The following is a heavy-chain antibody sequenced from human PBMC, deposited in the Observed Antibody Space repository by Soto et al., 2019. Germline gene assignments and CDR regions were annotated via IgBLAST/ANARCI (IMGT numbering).Heavy chain of an antibody. D-gene: IGHD6-19*01. CDR1: GYTFTSYA. Sequence: QVQLVQSGAEVKKPGASVKVSCKASGYTFTSYAMHWVRQAPGQRLEWMGWINAGNGNTKYSQKFQGRVTITRDTSASTAYMDLSSLRSEDTAVYYCAKSGWFHPAFDYWGQGTLVTVSS. V-gene: IGHV1-3*01. CDR2: INAGNGNT. CDR3: AKSGWFHPAFDY. J-gene: IGHJ4*02.